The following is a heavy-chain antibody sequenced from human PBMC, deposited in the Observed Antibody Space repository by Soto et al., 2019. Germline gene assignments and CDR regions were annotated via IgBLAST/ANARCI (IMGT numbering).Heavy chain of an antibody. CDR1: GGSISSGGSY. CDR3: ARAPETPPIFGVLVPYFFDY. V-gene: IGHV4-31*03. CDR2: IFYSGSF. D-gene: IGHD3-3*01. J-gene: IGHJ4*02. Sequence: QVQLQESGPGLVKPSQTLSLTCTVSGGSISSGGSYWSWIRQRPGKGMEWSGYIFYSGSFYYTPSLKSRVMISADTSKNQFSLKLSSVTAADTAVYYCARAPETPPIFGVLVPYFFDYWGRGTLVTVSS.